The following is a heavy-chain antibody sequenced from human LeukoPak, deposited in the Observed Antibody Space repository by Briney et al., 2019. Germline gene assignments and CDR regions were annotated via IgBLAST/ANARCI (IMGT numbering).Heavy chain of an antibody. J-gene: IGHJ4*02. D-gene: IGHD6-19*01. CDR3: AKISVTLTRDY. CDR1: GFTFSRNA. Sequence: GGSLRLSCAVSGFTFSRNAMSWVRQAPGKGLEWVSSISGSGDKPYHADSLKGRFTISRDNSKNTLFLQMNSLRADDTAVYYCAKISVTLTRDYWGQGTLVTVSS. V-gene: IGHV3-23*01. CDR2: ISGSGDKP.